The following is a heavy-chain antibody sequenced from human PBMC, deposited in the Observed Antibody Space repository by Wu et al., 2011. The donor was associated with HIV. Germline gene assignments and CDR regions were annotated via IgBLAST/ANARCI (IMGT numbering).Heavy chain of an antibody. J-gene: IGHJ6*03. CDR3: ARGGRRSYLDV. D-gene: IGHD1-26*01. CDR2: INPNSGGT. Sequence: QVQLVQSGAAVRKPGASVRISCKAYGYTFTDNFIHWVRQAPGQGLEWMGWINPNSGGTNYVQNFQGRVTMTREKSISTAYMELSSLRSDDTAVYYCARGGRRSYLDVWGKGT. CDR1: GYTFTDNF. V-gene: IGHV1-2*02.